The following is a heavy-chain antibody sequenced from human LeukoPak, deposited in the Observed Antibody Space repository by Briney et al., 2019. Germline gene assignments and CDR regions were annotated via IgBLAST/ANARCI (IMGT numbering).Heavy chain of an antibody. V-gene: IGHV3-15*01. J-gene: IGHJ6*02. CDR2: IKSKTDGGTT. CDR3: KQKTEYDILTGDNYGMDV. CDR1: GFTFRNPW. D-gene: IGHD3-9*01. Sequence: PGGSLRLSCAASGFTFRNPWMSWVRQAPGKGLEWVGRIKSKTDGGTTDYAAPVKGRFAISRDDSKSTLYLQMNSLRAEDTAVYYCKQKTEYDILTGDNYGMDVWGQGTTVTVSS.